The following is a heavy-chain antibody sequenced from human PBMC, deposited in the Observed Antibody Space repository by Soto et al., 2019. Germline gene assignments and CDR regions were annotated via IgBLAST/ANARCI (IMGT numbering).Heavy chain of an antibody. J-gene: IGHJ4*02. D-gene: IGHD1-26*01. CDR1: GVSFSDYY. CDR3: ASGRYARGVGATNPSH. V-gene: IGHV4-34*01. CDR2: INRSGST. Sequence: SGTLSLTCAVSGVSFSDYYWTWIRQSPGKGLEWIGEINRSGSTNYSPYLKSRVTISAYTSKNQLSLKLISVTAADTAVYYGASGRYARGVGATNPSHWGQGALVTVSS.